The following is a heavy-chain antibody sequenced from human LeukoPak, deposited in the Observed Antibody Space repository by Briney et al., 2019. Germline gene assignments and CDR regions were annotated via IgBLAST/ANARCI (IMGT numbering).Heavy chain of an antibody. V-gene: IGHV1-69*13. CDR2: TIPIFGTA. Sequence: ASVKVSCKASGGTFSSYAISWVRQAPGQGLEWMGGTIPIFGTANYAQKFQGRVTITADESTSTAYMELSSLRSEDTAVYYCARNPGYGPFYYYMDVWGKGTTVTVSS. D-gene: IGHD4-17*01. J-gene: IGHJ6*03. CDR3: ARNPGYGPFYYYMDV. CDR1: GGTFSSYA.